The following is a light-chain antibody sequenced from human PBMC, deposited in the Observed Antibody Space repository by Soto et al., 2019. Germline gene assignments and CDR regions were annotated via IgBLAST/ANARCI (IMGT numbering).Light chain of an antibody. V-gene: IGLV2-14*01. CDR2: EVN. CDR3: CSYTSSTTLYYV. Sequence: QSVLTQPASVSGSPGQSITISCTGTSSDVGSYDYVSWFQQHPGKAPQLMIYEVNYRPSGVSDRFSGSKSGNTASLTISGLQAEDEADYYCCSYTSSTTLYYVFGTGTKVTVL. CDR1: SSDVGSYDY. J-gene: IGLJ1*01.